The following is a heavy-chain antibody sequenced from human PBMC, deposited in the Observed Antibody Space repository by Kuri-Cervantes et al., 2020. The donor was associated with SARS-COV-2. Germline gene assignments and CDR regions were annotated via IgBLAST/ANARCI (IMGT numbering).Heavy chain of an antibody. CDR2: IYYSGST. J-gene: IGHJ4*02. D-gene: IGHD3-3*01. V-gene: IGHV4-39*01. CDR1: GGSISSSSYY. CDR3: ARAHYDFWSGYYDLPFDY. Sequence: SETLSLTCTVSGGSISSSSYYWGWIRQPPGKGLEWIGSIYYSGSTYYNPSLKSRVTISVDTSKNQFSLKLSSVTAADTAVYYCARAHYDFWSGYYDLPFDYWGQGTLVNGSS.